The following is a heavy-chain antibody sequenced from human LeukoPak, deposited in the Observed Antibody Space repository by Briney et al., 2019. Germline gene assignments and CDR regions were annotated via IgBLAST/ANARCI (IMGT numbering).Heavy chain of an antibody. CDR2: IREDGSEK. V-gene: IGHV3-7*01. J-gene: IGHJ4*02. Sequence: GGSLRLSCAASGFTFSSYWMTWVRQAPGKGLEWVASIREDGSEKTSVDSVKGRFTISRDNAKNSVYLQMDSLRGEDTAVYYCARGPTNGQAFDYWGQGTLVSVSS. D-gene: IGHD2-8*01. CDR1: GFTFSSYW. CDR3: ARGPTNGQAFDY.